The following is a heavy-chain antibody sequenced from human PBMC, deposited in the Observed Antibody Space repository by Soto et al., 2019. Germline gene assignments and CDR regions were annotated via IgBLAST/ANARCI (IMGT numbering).Heavy chain of an antibody. CDR1: GLTFRNYA. J-gene: IGHJ4*02. CDR2: VSGNGEET. Sequence: EVQLSESGGGLVQPGGSLRLSCAASGLTFRNYAMTWVRQAPGKRPEWVSTVSGNGEETFYADSVKGRFTISRDNSKDTVFLLMHSLRVEDTAVYYCAKGGHLSYFDYWGQGTLVTVSS. V-gene: IGHV3-23*01. CDR3: AKGGHLSYFDY.